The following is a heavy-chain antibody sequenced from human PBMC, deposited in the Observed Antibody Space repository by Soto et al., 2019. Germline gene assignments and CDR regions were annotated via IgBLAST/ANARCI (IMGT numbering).Heavy chain of an antibody. Sequence: GGSLRLSCAASGFAFSSYAMHWVRQAPGKGLEWVAVISYDGSNKYYADSVKGRFTISRDNSKHTLYLQMNSLRAEDTAVYYCARDAHSRSTPNCSDPWGQGTLVTVSS. CDR1: GFAFSSYA. V-gene: IGHV3-30-3*01. CDR2: ISYDGSNK. CDR3: ARDAHSRSTPNCSDP. J-gene: IGHJ5*02. D-gene: IGHD6-6*01.